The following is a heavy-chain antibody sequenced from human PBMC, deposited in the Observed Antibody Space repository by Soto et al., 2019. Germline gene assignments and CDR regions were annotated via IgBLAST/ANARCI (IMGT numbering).Heavy chain of an antibody. V-gene: IGHV4-34*01. CDR3: ASGNVRFLECSFAIRVSFDI. D-gene: IGHD3-3*01. Sequence: QVQLHQWGAGLLKPSETLSLTCAVYGGSFSDHYWTWIRQLPGKGLEWIGEVDQRGSTNYNASLKSRSTMARAASQTQFPLGLISVTAARTAVFYCASGNVRFLECSFAIRVSFDIWGQGTVVTVSS. CDR2: VDQRGST. J-gene: IGHJ3*02. CDR1: GGSFSDHY.